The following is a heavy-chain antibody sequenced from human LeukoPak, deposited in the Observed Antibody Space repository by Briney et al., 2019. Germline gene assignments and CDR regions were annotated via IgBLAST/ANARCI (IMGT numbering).Heavy chain of an antibody. CDR3: ARGGQQYNWFDP. Sequence: GGSLRLSCATSGFTFTDYYMSWIRQAPGKGLEWVSYISVSGTTMYYADSVKGRFTLSRDNAKNSLYLQMNSLRAEDTAVYYCARGGQQYNWFDPWGQGTLVTVSS. CDR2: ISVSGTTM. CDR1: GFTFTDYY. D-gene: IGHD6-13*01. J-gene: IGHJ5*02. V-gene: IGHV3-11*04.